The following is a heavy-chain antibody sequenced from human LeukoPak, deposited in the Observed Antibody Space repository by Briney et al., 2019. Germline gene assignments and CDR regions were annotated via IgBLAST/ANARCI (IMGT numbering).Heavy chain of an antibody. D-gene: IGHD1-26*01. Sequence: AASVKVSCKASGYTFTNYYIHWVRQAPGQGLEWMGVINPSGGSTSYAQMFQGRVTMTRDRSTNTLYMELSSLRSEDTAVYYCARVESWEHSGSSQDAFDIWGQGTMVTVSS. CDR3: ARVESWEHSGSSQDAFDI. CDR1: GYTFTNYY. CDR2: INPSGGST. V-gene: IGHV1-46*01. J-gene: IGHJ3*02.